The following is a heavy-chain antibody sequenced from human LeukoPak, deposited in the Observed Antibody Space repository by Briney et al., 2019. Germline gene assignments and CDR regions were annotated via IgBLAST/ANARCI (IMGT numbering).Heavy chain of an antibody. D-gene: IGHD5-12*01. J-gene: IGHJ4*02. CDR3: ARDRGGYGSDYFDY. V-gene: IGHV4-59*01. Sequence: SETLSLTCTVSGGSISSYYWSWIRQPPGKGLEWIGYIYYSGSTNYNPSLRSRVTISVDTSKNQFSLKLSSVTAADTAVYYCARDRGGYGSDYFDYWGQGTLVTVSS. CDR2: IYYSGST. CDR1: GGSISSYY.